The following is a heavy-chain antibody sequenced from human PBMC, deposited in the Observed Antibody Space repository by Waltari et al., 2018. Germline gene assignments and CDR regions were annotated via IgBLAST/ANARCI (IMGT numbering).Heavy chain of an antibody. V-gene: IGHV4-4*07. J-gene: IGHJ4*02. CDR3: ARGGGPFSNFDY. Sequence: QVQLQESGPGLVKPSETLSLTCTVPGGSISSDYGSWIRQPAGKVLDWIGRIYTSGCTTNNPSLKIRFTMSVDTSKNQFSLKLSSVTAADTAVYYCARGGGPFSNFDYWGQGTLVTVSS. CDR1: GGSISSDY. CDR2: IYTSGCT. D-gene: IGHD3-3*02.